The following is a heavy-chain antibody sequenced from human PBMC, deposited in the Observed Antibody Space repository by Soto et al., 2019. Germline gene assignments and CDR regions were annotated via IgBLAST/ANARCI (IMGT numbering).Heavy chain of an antibody. V-gene: IGHV5-51*01. J-gene: IGHJ3*02. CDR3: ARPYCSGGSCYLHAFDI. D-gene: IGHD2-15*01. CDR2: IYPGDSDT. CDR1: GYSFTSYW. Sequence: GESLKISCKGSGYSFTSYWIGWVRQMPGKGLEWMVIIYPGDSDTRYSPSFQGQVTISADKSISTAYLQWSSLKASDTAMYYCARPYCSGGSCYLHAFDIWGQGTMVTVS.